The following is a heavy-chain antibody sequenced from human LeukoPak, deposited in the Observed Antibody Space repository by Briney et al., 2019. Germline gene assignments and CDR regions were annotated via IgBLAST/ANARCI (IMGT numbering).Heavy chain of an antibody. Sequence: PGGSQRLSCAASGFTFSNAWMSWVRQAPGKGLEWVGRIKSKTDGGTTDYVAPVKGRFSISRDDSKNTLYLQMNGLKTEDTAVYYCTTVVGSSSSSEWYFDLWGRGTLVTVSS. CDR3: TTVVGSSSSSEWYFDL. CDR1: GFTFSNAW. D-gene: IGHD2-2*01. CDR2: IKSKTDGGTT. J-gene: IGHJ2*01. V-gene: IGHV3-15*01.